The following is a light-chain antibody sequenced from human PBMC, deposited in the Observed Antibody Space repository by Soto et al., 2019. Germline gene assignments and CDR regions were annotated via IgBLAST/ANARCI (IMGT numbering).Light chain of an antibody. CDR1: QSISSY. CDR3: QQSYSAWT. V-gene: IGKV1-39*01. Sequence: DIQMTQSPSSLSASVEDRVTITCRASQSISSYLNWYQQKPGKAPKLLIYAASSLQSGVPSRFSGSGSGTEFTLTISSLQPEDFATYYCQQSYSAWTFGQGTKVDIK. CDR2: AAS. J-gene: IGKJ1*01.